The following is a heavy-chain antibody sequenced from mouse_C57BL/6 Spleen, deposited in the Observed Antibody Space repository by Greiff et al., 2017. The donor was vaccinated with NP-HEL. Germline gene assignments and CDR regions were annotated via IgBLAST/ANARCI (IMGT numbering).Heavy chain of an antibody. D-gene: IGHD1-1*01. Sequence: VHVKQSVAELVRPGASVKLSCTASGFNIKNTYMHWVKQRPEQGLEWIGRIDPANGNTKYAPKFQGKATITAATSSNTAYLQLSSLTSEDTAIYYCDRWYYGSSYPYWYFDVWGTGTTVTVSS. J-gene: IGHJ1*03. CDR2: IDPANGNT. CDR1: GFNIKNTY. V-gene: IGHV14-3*01. CDR3: DRWYYGSSYPYWYFDV.